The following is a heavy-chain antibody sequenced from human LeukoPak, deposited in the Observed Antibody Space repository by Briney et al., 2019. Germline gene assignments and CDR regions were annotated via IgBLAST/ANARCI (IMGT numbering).Heavy chain of an antibody. CDR1: GGSISSYY. D-gene: IGHD3-3*01. Sequence: KPSETLSLTCTVSGGSISSYYWSWIRQPPGKGLEWIGYIYYSGSTNYNPSLKSRVTISVDTSKNQFSLKLSSVTAADTAVYYCASYLQPFGVLNNRLFYGNWFDPWGQGTLVTVSS. CDR3: ASYLQPFGVLNNRLFYGNWFDP. V-gene: IGHV4-59*01. CDR2: IYYSGST. J-gene: IGHJ5*02.